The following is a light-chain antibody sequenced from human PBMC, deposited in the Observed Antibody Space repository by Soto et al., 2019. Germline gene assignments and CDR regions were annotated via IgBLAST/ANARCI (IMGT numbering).Light chain of an antibody. CDR2: EAS. V-gene: IGLV2-23*01. CDR1: NSDVGSHNF. Sequence: QSVLTQPTSVSGSAGQSITISCTGTNSDVGSHNFVSWYQQYPGKAPKLLIYEASKRPSGLSNRFSGSKSGNTASLTISGLQAEDEADYYCCSLTNGATWVFGGGTKLTV. CDR3: CSLTNGATWV. J-gene: IGLJ3*02.